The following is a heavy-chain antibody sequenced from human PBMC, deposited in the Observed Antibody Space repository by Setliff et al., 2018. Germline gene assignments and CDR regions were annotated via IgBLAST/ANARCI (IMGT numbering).Heavy chain of an antibody. J-gene: IGHJ4*02. CDR1: GYTFTGYY. D-gene: IGHD1-26*01. CDR3: ATEMGLKHLDY. V-gene: IGHV1-2*02. Sequence: ASVKVSCKASGYTFTGYYIHWVRQAPGQGLEWMGYINPDSGGTSSAQNFQGRVTITRDTSIDTAFMELSRLTSDDTAMYYCATEMGLKHLDYWGQGTLVTVSS. CDR2: INPDSGGT.